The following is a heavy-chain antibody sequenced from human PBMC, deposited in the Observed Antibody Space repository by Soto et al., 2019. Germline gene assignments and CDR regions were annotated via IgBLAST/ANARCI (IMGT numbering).Heavy chain of an antibody. D-gene: IGHD6-6*01. V-gene: IGHV3-21*01. CDR2: ISSSSSYI. J-gene: IGHJ4*02. Sequence: GGSLRLSCAASGFTFSSYSMNWVRQAPGKGLEWVSSISSSSSYIYYADSVKGRFTISRDNAKNSLYLQMNSLRAEDTAVYYCARALKVRDVAARQAAFGYWGQGTLVTVSS. CDR1: GFTFSSYS. CDR3: ARALKVRDVAARQAAFGY.